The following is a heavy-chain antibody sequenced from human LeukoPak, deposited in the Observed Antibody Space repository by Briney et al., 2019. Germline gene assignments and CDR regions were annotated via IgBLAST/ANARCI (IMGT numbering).Heavy chain of an antibody. Sequence: GASVKVSCKASGGTFSSYAISWVRQAPGQGLEWMGGIIPIFGTANYAQKFQGRVTITADESTSTAYMELSSLRSEDTAVYYCARDQGIAAADFCMDVWGKGTTVTVSS. V-gene: IGHV1-69*13. CDR2: IIPIFGTA. CDR1: GGTFSSYA. D-gene: IGHD6-13*01. J-gene: IGHJ6*03. CDR3: ARDQGIAAADFCMDV.